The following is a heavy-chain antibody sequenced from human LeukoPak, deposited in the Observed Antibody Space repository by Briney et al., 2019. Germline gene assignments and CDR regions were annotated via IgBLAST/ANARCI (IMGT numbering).Heavy chain of an antibody. CDR3: ASLPWLAPTQPWGMDV. Sequence: SETLSLTCTVSGGSISSFAYYWGWVRQPPVKGLEWIGSIYDDGSTYYNPSLKSRVTISVDTSKNQFSLKLSSVTAADTAVYYCASLPWLAPTQPWGMDVWGQGTTVTVSS. J-gene: IGHJ6*02. D-gene: IGHD6-19*01. CDR1: GGSISSFAYY. V-gene: IGHV4-39*07. CDR2: IYDDGST.